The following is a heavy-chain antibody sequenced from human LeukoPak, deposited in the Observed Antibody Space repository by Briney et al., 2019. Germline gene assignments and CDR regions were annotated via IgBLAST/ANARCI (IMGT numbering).Heavy chain of an antibody. J-gene: IGHJ3*02. V-gene: IGHV1-8*01. Sequence: ASVKVSCKASGYTFTSYDINWVRQATGQGLEWMGWMNPNSGNTGYAQNFQGRVTMTRNTSISTAYMELSSLRSEDTAVYYCARVVRGSCLPARGVCGAFDIWGQGTMVTVSS. D-gene: IGHD2-15*01. CDR2: MNPNSGNT. CDR1: GYTFTSYD. CDR3: ARVVRGSCLPARGVCGAFDI.